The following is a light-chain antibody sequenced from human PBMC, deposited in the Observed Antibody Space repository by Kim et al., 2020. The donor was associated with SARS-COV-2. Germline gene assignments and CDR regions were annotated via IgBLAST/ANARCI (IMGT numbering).Light chain of an antibody. J-gene: IGLJ3*02. Sequence: GQSITIPCTRTSRDVGAYNYVSWFQHHAGKAPKSLISDVNKRPSGLSDRFSGSKSGNTASLTISGLQAEDGADYYCSSYSSSGTWVFGGGTQLTVL. CDR3: SSYSSSGTWV. CDR1: SRDVGAYNY. V-gene: IGLV2-14*03. CDR2: DVN.